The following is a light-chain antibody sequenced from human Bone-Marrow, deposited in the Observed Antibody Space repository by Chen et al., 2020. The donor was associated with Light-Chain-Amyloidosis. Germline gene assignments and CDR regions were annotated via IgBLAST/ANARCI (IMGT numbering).Light chain of an antibody. CDR3: SSYTIPNTLV. V-gene: IGLV2-14*01. Sequence: QSALTQPASVSGSPGQSITISCTGTSSDVGGANHVSWYQQHPDKAPQLMIYEVTTRPSLVPDRFSGSKSDNTASLTISGLQTEDEADYFCSSYTIPNTLVFGSGTRVTVL. CDR2: EVT. CDR1: SSDVGGANH. J-gene: IGLJ1*01.